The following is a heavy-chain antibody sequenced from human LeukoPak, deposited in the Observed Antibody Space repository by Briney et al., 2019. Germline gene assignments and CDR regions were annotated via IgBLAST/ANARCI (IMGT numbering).Heavy chain of an antibody. V-gene: IGHV4-30-4*08. D-gene: IGHD3-22*01. CDR1: GGSVSSGDYY. J-gene: IGHJ4*02. Sequence: SQTLSLTCTVSGGSVSSGDYYWNWIRQPRGKGLERIGHIYYSGSTYYNPSLKSRLTISVDTSKNHFSLKLSSVTAADTAVYYCAREPEIRLSPHYYDSSGILDYWGQGTLVTVSS. CDR3: AREPEIRLSPHYYDSSGILDY. CDR2: IYYSGST.